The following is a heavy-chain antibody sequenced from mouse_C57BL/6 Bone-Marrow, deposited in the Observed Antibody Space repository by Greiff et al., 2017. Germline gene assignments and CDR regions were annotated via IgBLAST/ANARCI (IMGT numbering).Heavy chain of an antibody. Sequence: QVQLQQSGAELVKPGASVKLSCKASGYTFTSYWMPWVKQRPGQGLEWIGMIHPNSGSTNYNEKFKSKVTLTVDKSSSTAYMQLCSLTSEDSAVYYGANCLCDYYAMDYWGQGTSVTVSS. D-gene: IGHD6-5*01. V-gene: IGHV1-64*01. CDR3: ANCLCDYYAMDY. J-gene: IGHJ4*01. CDR1: GYTFTSYW. CDR2: IHPNSGST.